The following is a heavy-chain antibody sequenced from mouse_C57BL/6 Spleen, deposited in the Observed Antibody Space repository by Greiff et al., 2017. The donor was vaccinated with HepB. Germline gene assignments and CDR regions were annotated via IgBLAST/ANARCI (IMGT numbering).Heavy chain of an antibody. CDR3: AEGLLRPNYFDY. V-gene: IGHV1-82*01. CDR2: IYPGDGDT. D-gene: IGHD1-2*01. Sequence: QVQLQQSGPELVKPGASVKISCKASGYAFSSSWMNWVKPRPGKGLEWIGRIYPGDGDTNYNGKFKGKATLTADKSSSTAYMIRSSLTSADSAVYFCAEGLLRPNYFDYWGQGTTLTVSS. CDR1: GYAFSSSW. J-gene: IGHJ2*01.